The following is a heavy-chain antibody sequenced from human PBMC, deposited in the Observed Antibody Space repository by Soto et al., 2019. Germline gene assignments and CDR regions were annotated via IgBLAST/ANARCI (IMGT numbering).Heavy chain of an antibody. CDR2: IYWDDDK. Sequence: QITLKESGPTLVKPTQTLTLTCTFSGFSLSTSGVGVGWIRQPPGKALEWLALIYWDDDKRYRPSLKSRLTIXKDTSKHQVVLTMTNMDPVDTATYYCGHREAYGVDVWGQGTTVTVSS. CDR1: GFSLSTSGVG. J-gene: IGHJ6*02. CDR3: GHREAYGVDV. D-gene: IGHD1-26*01. V-gene: IGHV2-5*02.